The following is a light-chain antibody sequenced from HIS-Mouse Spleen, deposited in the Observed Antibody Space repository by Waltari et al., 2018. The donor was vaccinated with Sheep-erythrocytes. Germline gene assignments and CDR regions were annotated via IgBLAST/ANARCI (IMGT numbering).Light chain of an antibody. CDR2: GKN. CDR1: SLRSYY. Sequence: SSELTQDPAVSVALGQTVRITCQGDSLRSYYASWFQQKPGQGPVLVIYGKNNRPSGIPDRFSGSSSGNTASLTITGAQAEDEADFYCNSRDSSGNHLGVVFGGGTKLTVL. J-gene: IGLJ2*01. CDR3: NSRDSSGNHLGVV. V-gene: IGLV3-19*01.